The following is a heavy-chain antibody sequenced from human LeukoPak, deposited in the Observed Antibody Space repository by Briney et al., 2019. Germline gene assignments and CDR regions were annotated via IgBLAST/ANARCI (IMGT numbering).Heavy chain of an antibody. CDR1: GFTFNSYW. CDR2: IKQDGSEK. D-gene: IGHD1-26*01. CDR3: ATYRQYFDY. J-gene: IGHJ4*02. Sequence: PGGSLRLSCGGSGFTFNSYWMSWVRQAPGKGLEWVANIKQDGSEKYYVDSVKGRFTISRDDAKNPLYLQMNSLRAEDTAVYYCATYRQYFDYWGQGTLVTVSS. V-gene: IGHV3-7*01.